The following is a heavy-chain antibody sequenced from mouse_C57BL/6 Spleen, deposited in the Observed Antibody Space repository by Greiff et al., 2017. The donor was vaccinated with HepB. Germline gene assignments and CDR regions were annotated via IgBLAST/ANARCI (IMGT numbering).Heavy chain of an antibody. D-gene: IGHD1-1*01. V-gene: IGHV1-82*01. CDR3: ARHYGSSSLGYFDV. Sequence: VKLQESGPELVKPGASVKISCKASGYAFSSSWMNWVKQRPGKGLEWIGRIYPGDGDTNYNGKFKGKATLTADKSSSTAYMQLSSLTSEDSAVYFCARHYGSSSLGYFDVWGTGTTVTVSS. J-gene: IGHJ1*03. CDR2: IYPGDGDT. CDR1: GYAFSSSW.